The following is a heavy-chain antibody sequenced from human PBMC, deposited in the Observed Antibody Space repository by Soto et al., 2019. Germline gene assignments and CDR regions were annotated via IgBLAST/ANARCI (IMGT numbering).Heavy chain of an antibody. V-gene: IGHV1-69*01. Sequence: QVQLVQSGAEVKKPGSSVKVSCKASGGTFSSYAISWVRQAPGQGLEWMGGIIPIFGTANYAQKFQGRVTITADESTSTAYMELSSLRSEDTAVCYCARCRGDGYNAMYYFDYWGQGTLVTVSS. D-gene: IGHD5-12*01. CDR1: GGTFSSYA. J-gene: IGHJ4*02. CDR2: IIPIFGTA. CDR3: ARCRGDGYNAMYYFDY.